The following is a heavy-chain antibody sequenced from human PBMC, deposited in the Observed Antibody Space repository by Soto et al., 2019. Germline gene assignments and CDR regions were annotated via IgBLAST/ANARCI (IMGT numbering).Heavy chain of an antibody. CDR2: IYHSGST. V-gene: IGHV4-4*02. CDR3: ARVHEAAANWFDP. J-gene: IGHJ5*02. Sequence: SETLSLTCAVSGGSISSSNWWSWVRQPPGKGLEWIGEIYHSGSTNYNPSLKSRVTISVDKSKNQFSLKLSSVTAADTAVYYCARVHEAAANWFDPWGQGTLVTVSS. D-gene: IGHD2-15*01. CDR1: GGSISSSNW.